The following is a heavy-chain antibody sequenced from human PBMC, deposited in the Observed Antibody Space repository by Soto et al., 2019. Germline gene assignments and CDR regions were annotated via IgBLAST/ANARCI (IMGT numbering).Heavy chain of an antibody. CDR3: ARLYGSSLFDY. CDR1: GGSISSSSYY. Sequence: QLQLQESGPGLVKPSETLSLTCTVSGGSISSSSYYWGWIRQPPGKGLEWIGTIYYSVSTYYNPSLQSRVTISVATSKNQFSLRLSSVTAADTAVYYCARLYGSSLFDYWGQGTLVTVSS. V-gene: IGHV4-39*01. CDR2: IYYSVST. J-gene: IGHJ4*02. D-gene: IGHD6-6*01.